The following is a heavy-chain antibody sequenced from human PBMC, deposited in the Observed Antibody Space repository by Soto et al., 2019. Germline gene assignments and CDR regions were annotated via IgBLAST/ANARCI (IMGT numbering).Heavy chain of an antibody. CDR3: AAGGGLPRYY. CDR1: GGSIRSGRYS. Sequence: QLQLQESGSGLVKPSQTLSLTCAVSGGSIRSGRYSWSWIRQPPGKGWEWIGYIYHSGSTYYNPSLKSRVAISVDRSKNQFSLKLSPVTAADTAVYYCAAGGGLPRYYWGQGTLVTVSS. J-gene: IGHJ4*02. V-gene: IGHV4-30-2*01. D-gene: IGHD5-12*01. CDR2: IYHSGST.